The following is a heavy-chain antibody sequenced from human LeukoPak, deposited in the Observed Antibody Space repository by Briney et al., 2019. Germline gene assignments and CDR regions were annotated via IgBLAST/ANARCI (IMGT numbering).Heavy chain of an antibody. D-gene: IGHD3-10*01. CDR1: GFAFSNFD. Sequence: PGGSLRLSCAVSGFAFSNFDMSWVRQAPGKGLEWVSAISGSGESTYYAESLKGRFTISRDNSKNTLYLQMNGLRVEDTAIYYCAKRGSYFGGFDYWGQGTLLTVPS. CDR3: AKRGSYFGGFDY. J-gene: IGHJ4*02. CDR2: ISGSGEST. V-gene: IGHV3-23*01.